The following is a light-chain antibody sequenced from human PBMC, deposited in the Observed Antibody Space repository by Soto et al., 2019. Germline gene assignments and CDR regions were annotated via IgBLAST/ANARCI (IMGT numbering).Light chain of an antibody. J-gene: IGKJ1*01. CDR3: QQYGSSPGT. V-gene: IGKV3-20*01. CDR1: QSVSSSY. CDR2: GAS. Sequence: EMVLTQSPGTLSLSPGERATLSCRASQSVSSSYLAWYQQKPGQAPSLLIYGASSRATGIPDRFSGSGSGTDFTLTISRLEPEAFAVYYCQQYGSSPGTFGQGTKVEIK.